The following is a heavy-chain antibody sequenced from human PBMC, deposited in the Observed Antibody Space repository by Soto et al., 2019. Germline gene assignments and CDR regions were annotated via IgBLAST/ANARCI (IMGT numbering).Heavy chain of an antibody. CDR2: ISGSGVAK. Sequence: DVQLLESGGALVQPGGSLRLSCVASGFTFSSNAMNWVRQAPGKGLEWVSTISGSGVAKHYADSVKGRFTISRDNSNNTVFRQMNSLRAEDAAVYYCAKDRSPGATTWNVYWGQGTLVTVSS. D-gene: IGHD1-26*01. CDR1: GFTFSSNA. V-gene: IGHV3-23*01. CDR3: AKDRSPGATTWNVY. J-gene: IGHJ4*02.